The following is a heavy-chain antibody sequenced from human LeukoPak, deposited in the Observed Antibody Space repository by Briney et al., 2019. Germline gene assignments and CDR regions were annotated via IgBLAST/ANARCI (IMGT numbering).Heavy chain of an antibody. J-gene: IGHJ4*02. V-gene: IGHV4-59*01. Sequence: SETLSLTCTASGGTISSYYWSWIRQPPGKGLEWIANIYYSGSTNYNPSLKRRVTISVDTSKNQFSLKLSSVTAADTAVYYCARLADYYDSICYYYAFDCWGQGTLVTVSA. D-gene: IGHD3-22*01. CDR3: ARLADYYDSICYYYAFDC. CDR1: GGTISSYY. CDR2: IYYSGST.